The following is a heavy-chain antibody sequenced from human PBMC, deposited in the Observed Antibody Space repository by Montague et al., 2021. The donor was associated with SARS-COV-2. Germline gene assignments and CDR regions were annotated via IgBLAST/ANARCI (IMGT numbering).Heavy chain of an antibody. CDR2: ISYSGST. J-gene: IGHJ5*02. CDR3: VRHSTTHAFDT. CDR1: SGSIRPSDTHC. V-gene: IGHV4-39*01. D-gene: IGHD1-1*01. Sequence: SETLSLTCVVSSGSIRPSDTHCWGWVRQAPGKGLEWIATISYSGSTSYNPPHRSRVTISVDASKNQISLNLRAVTAADTSVYYCVRHSTTHAFDTWGQGILVTVSS.